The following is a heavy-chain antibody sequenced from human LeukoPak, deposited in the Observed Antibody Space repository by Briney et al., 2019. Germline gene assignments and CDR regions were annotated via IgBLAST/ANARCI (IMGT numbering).Heavy chain of an antibody. CDR1: GFTVSSNY. J-gene: IGHJ4*02. CDR2: ISGSGGST. CDR3: RYFLPHFDY. Sequence: PGGSLRLSCAASGFTVSSNYMSWVRQAPGKELEWVSAISGSGGSTNYADSVKGRFTISRDNSKNTLYLQMNSLRAEDTAVYYCRYFLPHFDYWGQGTLVTVSS. V-gene: IGHV3-23*01. D-gene: IGHD2/OR15-2a*01.